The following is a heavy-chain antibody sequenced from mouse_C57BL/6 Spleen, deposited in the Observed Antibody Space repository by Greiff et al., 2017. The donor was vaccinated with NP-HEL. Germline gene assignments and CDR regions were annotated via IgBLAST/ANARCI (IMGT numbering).Heavy chain of an antibody. CDR1: GYTFTDYN. CDR3: ARVLYYYGSRGYYFDY. D-gene: IGHD1-1*01. J-gene: IGHJ2*01. V-gene: IGHV1-18*01. Sequence: EVQLQQSGPELVKPGASVKIPCKASGYTFTDYNMDWVKQSHGKSLEWIGDINPNNGGTIYNQKFKGKATLTVDKSSSTAYMELRSLTSEDTAVYYCARVLYYYGSRGYYFDYWGQGTTLTVSS. CDR2: INPNNGGT.